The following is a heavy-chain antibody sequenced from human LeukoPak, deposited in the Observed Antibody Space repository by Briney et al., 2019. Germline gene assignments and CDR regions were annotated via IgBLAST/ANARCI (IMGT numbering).Heavy chain of an antibody. J-gene: IGHJ4*02. CDR3: ARTPGIRSGWYVDY. V-gene: IGHV4-61*08. CDR2: IYYSGST. Sequence: SQTLSLTCTVSGGSISSGGYYWSWIRQPPGKGLEWIGYIYYSGSTNYNPSLKSRVTISVDTSKNQFSLKLSSVTAADTAVYYCARTPGIRSGWYVDYWGQGTLVTVSS. CDR1: GGSISSGGYY. D-gene: IGHD6-19*01.